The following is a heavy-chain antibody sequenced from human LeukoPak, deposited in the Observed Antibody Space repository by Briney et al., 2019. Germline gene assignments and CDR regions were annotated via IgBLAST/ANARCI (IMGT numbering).Heavy chain of an antibody. CDR2: ISGSGGTT. CDR3: AKDMPARGGSGWSRDYMDV. V-gene: IGHV3-23*01. J-gene: IGHJ6*03. CDR1: GFTFSSYW. Sequence: GGSLRLSCAASGFTFSSYWMHWVRQAPGKGLEWVSGISGSGGTTYCADSVKGRFTISRDNSKNTLYLQMNSLRAEDTAVCYCAKDMPARGGSGWSRDYMDVWGKGTTVTISS. D-gene: IGHD6-19*01.